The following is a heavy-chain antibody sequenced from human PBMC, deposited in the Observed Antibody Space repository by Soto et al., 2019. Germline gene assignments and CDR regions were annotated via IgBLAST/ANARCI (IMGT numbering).Heavy chain of an antibody. V-gene: IGHV3-11*01. CDR1: RLTFSDYY. Sequence: QPQLVESGGGLVKPGGSLRLSCAACRLTFSDYYMGWIRQAPGKGLEWISYISGSGGTTYYADSVKGRFTISRDNAKNSLYLHMNSLRVEDTAIYYCARDPEPQYYFDSWGQGTLVTVSS. CDR3: ARDPEPQYYFDS. CDR2: ISGSGGTT. J-gene: IGHJ4*02.